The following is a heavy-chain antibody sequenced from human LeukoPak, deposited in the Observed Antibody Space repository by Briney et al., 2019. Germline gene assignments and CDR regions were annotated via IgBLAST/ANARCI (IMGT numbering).Heavy chain of an antibody. CDR2: ISSNGGST. Sequence: GGSLRLSCSASGFTFSSYAMHWVRQAPGKGLEYVSLISSNGGSTYYADSVKGRFTIPRDNSKNTLYFEMSSLRVEDTAVYYCVKGLPGYGGHFDYWGQGTLVTVSS. CDR3: VKGLPGYGGHFDY. J-gene: IGHJ4*02. CDR1: GFTFSSYA. V-gene: IGHV3-64D*06. D-gene: IGHD6-13*01.